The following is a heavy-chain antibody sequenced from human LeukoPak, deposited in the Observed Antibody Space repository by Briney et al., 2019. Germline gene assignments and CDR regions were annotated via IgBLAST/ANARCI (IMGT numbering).Heavy chain of an antibody. D-gene: IGHD2-15*01. CDR2: IYYSGIT. CDR3: ARPGYCSGGSCYSYYYYGMDV. Sequence: SETLSLTCTVSGGSISSSSYYSGWIRQPPRKGLEWIGSIYYSGITYYNPPLKSRVTISVDTSKNQFSLKLSSVTAADTAVYYCARPGYCSGGSCYSYYYYGMDVWGQGTTVTVSS. J-gene: IGHJ6*02. V-gene: IGHV4-39*01. CDR1: GGSISSSSYY.